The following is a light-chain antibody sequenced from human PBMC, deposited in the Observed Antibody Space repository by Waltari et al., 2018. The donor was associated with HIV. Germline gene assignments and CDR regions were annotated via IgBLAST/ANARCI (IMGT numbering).Light chain of an antibody. V-gene: IGKV3-11*01. CDR1: QSVSSY. Sequence: EIVLTQSPATLSLSPGERTIPSCRASQSVSSYLAWYQQKPGQAPRLLIYDASNRATGIPARFSGSGSGTDFTLTISSLEPEDFAVYYCQQRSNWPTFGQGTKLEIK. CDR3: QQRSNWPT. CDR2: DAS. J-gene: IGKJ2*01.